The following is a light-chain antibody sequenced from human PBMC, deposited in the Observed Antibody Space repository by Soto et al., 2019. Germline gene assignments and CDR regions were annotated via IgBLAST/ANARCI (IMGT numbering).Light chain of an antibody. CDR1: QSINNN. V-gene: IGKV3-15*01. Sequence: EIVMTQSRATLSVSPGERATLSCRASQSINNNLAWYQQKRGQGPRLLIYGASSRATGTPARFSGSGSGTGFTLTISSLQSEDFAIYYCPQYNDWPLTFGGGTKVEIK. CDR2: GAS. CDR3: PQYNDWPLT. J-gene: IGKJ4*01.